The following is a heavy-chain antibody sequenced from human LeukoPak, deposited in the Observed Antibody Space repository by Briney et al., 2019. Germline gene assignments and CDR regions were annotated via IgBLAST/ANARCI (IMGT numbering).Heavy chain of an antibody. J-gene: IGHJ6*02. V-gene: IGHV4-61*02. CDR3: AIDSSGKKYYYYGMDV. CDR1: VGSLSSGSYY. CDR2: IYTSGRT. Sequence: SETLSLTCTVSVGSLSSGSYYWSWIRQPAGKGLEWIGRIYTSGRTNYNPSLKSRVTISVDTSKNQFSLKLSSVTAADTAVYYCAIDSSGKKYYYYGMDVWGQGTTVTVSS. D-gene: IGHD3-22*01.